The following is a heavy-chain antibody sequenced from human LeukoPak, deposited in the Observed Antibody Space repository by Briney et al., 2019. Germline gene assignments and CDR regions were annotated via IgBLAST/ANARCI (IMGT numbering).Heavy chain of an antibody. CDR2: IKPDGSAQ. D-gene: IGHD6-13*01. Sequence: GGSLRLSCATAGFTFSSNWMSWVRHVPGRGLDWVANIKPDGSAQYYAASVKGRFTVSRDNAKNSLYLQMNSLRVEDTAVYYCARANNSSWHNWGQGTLVTVSA. V-gene: IGHV3-7*01. CDR3: ARANNSSWHN. CDR1: GFTFSSNW. J-gene: IGHJ4*02.